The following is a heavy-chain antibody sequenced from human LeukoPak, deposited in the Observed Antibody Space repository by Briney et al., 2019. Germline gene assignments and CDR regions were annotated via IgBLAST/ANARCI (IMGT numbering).Heavy chain of an antibody. J-gene: IGHJ4*02. Sequence: PGGSLRLSCAASGFTFSSYAMHWVRQAPGKGLEYVSAISSSGGSTYYANSVKGRFTISRDDSKNTLCLQMGSLRAEDMAVYYCAREDYDSSGYPDYWGQGTLVTVSS. CDR1: GFTFSSYA. CDR3: AREDYDSSGYPDY. V-gene: IGHV3-64*01. D-gene: IGHD3-22*01. CDR2: ISSSGGST.